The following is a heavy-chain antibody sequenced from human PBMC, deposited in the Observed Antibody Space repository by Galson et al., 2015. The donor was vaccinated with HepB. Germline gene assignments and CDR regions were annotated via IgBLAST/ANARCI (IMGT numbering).Heavy chain of an antibody. CDR3: ARVLGGIAAAGLYYFDY. CDR2: INWNGGST. D-gene: IGHD6-13*01. Sequence: SLRLSCAASGFTFDVYGMSWVRQAPGKGLEWVSGINWNGGSTGYADSVKGRFTISRDNAKNSLYLQMNSLRAEDTALYYCARVLGGIAAAGLYYFDYWGQGTLVTVSS. V-gene: IGHV3-20*04. CDR1: GFTFDVYG. J-gene: IGHJ4*02.